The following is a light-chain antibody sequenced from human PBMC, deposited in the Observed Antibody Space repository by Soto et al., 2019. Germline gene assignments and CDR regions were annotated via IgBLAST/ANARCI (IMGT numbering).Light chain of an antibody. Sequence: DIQMTQSPSTLSGSVGDRVTITCRASQSISRWLAWYRQKPGRAPNLLISDASNLERGVPSRFSGSGSGTEFTLTITNLQPEDFATYYCQEYNTYSWTFGQGTKVDIK. V-gene: IGKV1-5*01. CDR2: DAS. CDR3: QEYNTYSWT. J-gene: IGKJ1*01. CDR1: QSISRW.